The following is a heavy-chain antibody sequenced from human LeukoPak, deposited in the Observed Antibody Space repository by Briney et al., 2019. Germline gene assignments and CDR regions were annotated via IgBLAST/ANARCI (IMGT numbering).Heavy chain of an antibody. CDR2: INPNSGNT. CDR1: GGTFSSYA. CDR3: ARKVKVVKGYNWFDP. J-gene: IGHJ5*02. D-gene: IGHD3-22*01. V-gene: IGHV1-8*03. Sequence: ASVKVSCKASGGTFSSYAISWVRQAPGQGLEWMGWINPNSGNTGYAQKFQGRVTITRNTSISTAYMELSSLRSEDTAVYYCARKVKVVKGYNWFDPWGQGTLVTVSS.